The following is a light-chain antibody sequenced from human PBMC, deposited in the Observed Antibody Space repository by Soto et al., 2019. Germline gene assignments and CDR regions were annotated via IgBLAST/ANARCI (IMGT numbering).Light chain of an antibody. CDR2: DVS. CDR3: CSYAGSYTFVV. V-gene: IGLV2-11*01. CDR1: SSDVGGYNY. J-gene: IGLJ2*01. Sequence: QSVLTQPRSVSGSPGQSVTISCTGNSSDVGGYNYVSWYQRHPGKAPKLMIYDVSKRPSGVPDRFSGSKSGNTASLTISGLHAEDEADYYCCSYAGSYTFVVFGGGTKVTVL.